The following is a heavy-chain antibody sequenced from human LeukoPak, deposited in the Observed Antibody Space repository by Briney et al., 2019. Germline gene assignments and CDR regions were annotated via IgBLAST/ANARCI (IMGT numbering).Heavy chain of an antibody. J-gene: IGHJ3*02. CDR2: TYYKSEWYN. D-gene: IGHD1-26*01. Sequence: SQTLSLTCAISGDSISRNTITWNWIRQSPSRGLEWLGRTYYKSEWYNDYAVSVKSRIIINPDTSKNQFSLQLSSVTPEDTAIYYFERVDGGSYHRILDIWAKGTMATFFS. CDR3: ERVDGGSYHRILDI. CDR1: GDSISRNTIT. V-gene: IGHV6-1*01.